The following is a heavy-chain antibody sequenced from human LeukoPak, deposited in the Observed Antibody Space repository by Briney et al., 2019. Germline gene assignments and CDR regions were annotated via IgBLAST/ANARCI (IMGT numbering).Heavy chain of an antibody. CDR3: ARTYYDFWSGYYSSGDDDY. CDR2: INPNSGGT. CDR1: GYTFTGYY. D-gene: IGHD3-3*01. J-gene: IGHJ4*02. V-gene: IGHV1-2*02. Sequence: ASVKVSCKASGYTFTGYYMHWVRQAPGQGLEWMGWINPNSGGTNYVQKFQGRVTMTRDTSISTAYMELSRLRSDDTAVYYCARTYYDFWSGYYSSGDDDYWGQGTLVTVSS.